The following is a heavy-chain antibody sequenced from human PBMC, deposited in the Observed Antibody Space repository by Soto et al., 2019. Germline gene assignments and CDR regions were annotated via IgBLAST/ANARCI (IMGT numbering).Heavy chain of an antibody. CDR3: ARATIVVVVAATPDAFDI. CDR1: GGSFSGYY. CDR2: INHSGST. Sequence: SETLSLTCAVYGGSFSGYYWSWIRQPPGKGLEWLGEINHSGSTNYNPSLKSRVTISVDTSKNQFSLKLSSVTAADTAVYYCARATIVVVVAATPDAFDIWGQGTMVTVSS. J-gene: IGHJ3*02. D-gene: IGHD2-15*01. V-gene: IGHV4-34*01.